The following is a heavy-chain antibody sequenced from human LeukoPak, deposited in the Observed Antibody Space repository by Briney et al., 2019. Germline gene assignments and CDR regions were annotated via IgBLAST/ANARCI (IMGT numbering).Heavy chain of an antibody. V-gene: IGHV4-4*07. CDR2: IFGSEST. Sequence: PSETLSLTCTVFGAPVSNYYWSWIRQPAGKGLEWIGHIFGSESTNCNPSLKSRLTMSVDTSKNQLSLKLNSVTAADTAVYYCARASIEGYCSRTSCYVWLDPWGQGTLVTVSS. CDR1: GAPVSNYY. CDR3: ARASIEGYCSRTSCYVWLDP. J-gene: IGHJ5*02. D-gene: IGHD2-2*01.